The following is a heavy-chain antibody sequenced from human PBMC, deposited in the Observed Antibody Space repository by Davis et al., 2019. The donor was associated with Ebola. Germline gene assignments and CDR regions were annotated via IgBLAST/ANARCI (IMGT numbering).Heavy chain of an antibody. CDR1: GGSISSYY. CDR2: IYYSGST. D-gene: IGHD1-26*01. V-gene: IGHV4-59*01. Sequence: SETLSLTCTVSGGSISSYYWSWIRQPPGKGLEWIGYIYYSGSTNYNPSLKSRVTISVDTSKNQFSLKLSSVTAADTAVYYCARDLSWVGATTSGGMDVWGQGTTVTVSS. CDR3: ARDLSWVGATTSGGMDV. J-gene: IGHJ6*02.